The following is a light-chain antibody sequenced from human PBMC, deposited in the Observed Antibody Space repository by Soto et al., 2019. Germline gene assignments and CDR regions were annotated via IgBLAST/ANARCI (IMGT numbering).Light chain of an antibody. CDR2: EVV. Sequence: QPVLTQPPSASGSPGQSVTISCTGTKNDIGVYDFVSWYQHHPGKAPRLIIYEVVQRPSGVPDRFSGSNSGNAASLTVSGLQAADEADYFCKSYAGSNTYVFGSGTKVTVL. CDR3: KSYAGSNTYV. CDR1: KNDIGVYDF. J-gene: IGLJ1*01. V-gene: IGLV2-8*01.